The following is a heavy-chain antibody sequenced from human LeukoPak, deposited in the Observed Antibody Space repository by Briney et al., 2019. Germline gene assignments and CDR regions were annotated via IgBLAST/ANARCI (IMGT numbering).Heavy chain of an antibody. J-gene: IGHJ4*02. Sequence: XXIRQPPGKXLXGIGXIYYSGSTNYNPSLKSRVTISVDTSKNQFSLKLSSVTAADTAVYYCARQISRYDFWSGYPDYWGQGTLVTVSS. CDR3: ARQISRYDFWSGYPDY. V-gene: IGHV4-61*07. CDR2: IYYSGST. D-gene: IGHD3-3*01.